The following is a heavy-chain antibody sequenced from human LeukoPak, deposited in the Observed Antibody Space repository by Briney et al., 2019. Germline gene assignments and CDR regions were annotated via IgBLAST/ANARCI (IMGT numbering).Heavy chain of an antibody. CDR1: GFTFSSYS. D-gene: IGHD4-17*01. CDR3: ARERIYGDYFDY. Sequence: GGSLRLSCAASGFTFSSYSMNWVRQVPGKGLEWVSYISSSGNTIYYADSVKGRFTVSRDNAKNSLFLQMNGLRAEDTAIYYCARERIYGDYFDYWGQGALVTVSS. J-gene: IGHJ4*02. CDR2: ISSSGNTI. V-gene: IGHV3-48*04.